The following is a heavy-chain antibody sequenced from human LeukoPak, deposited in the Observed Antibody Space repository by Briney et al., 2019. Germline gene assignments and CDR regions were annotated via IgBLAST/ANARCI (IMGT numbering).Heavy chain of an antibody. CDR3: AREPFSITMVRGVNRNAIDY. Sequence: ASVKVSCKASGYTFTGYYRHWVRQAPGQGLEWMGWINPNSGGTNYAQKFQGSVTMTRDTSSSTADMELSRLRSDDTAVYYCAREPFSITMVRGVNRNAIDYWGQGPLVTVSS. D-gene: IGHD3-10*01. J-gene: IGHJ4*02. V-gene: IGHV1-2*02. CDR1: GYTFTGYY. CDR2: INPNSGGT.